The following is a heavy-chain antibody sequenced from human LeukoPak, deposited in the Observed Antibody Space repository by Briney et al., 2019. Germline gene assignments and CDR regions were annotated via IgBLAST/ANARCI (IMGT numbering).Heavy chain of an antibody. CDR1: GDSISSGDHY. D-gene: IGHD6-19*01. Sequence: SQTLSLTCTVSGDSISSGDHYWSWIRQPPGTGLEWIGYIHYSGSTYYNPSLKSRVIISGGMSKNQFSLSLNSLTAADSAMYYCARAAAGTNSWYYFDYWGQGTLVTVSS. CDR2: IHYSGST. CDR3: ARAAAGTNSWYYFDY. J-gene: IGHJ4*02. V-gene: IGHV4-30-4*01.